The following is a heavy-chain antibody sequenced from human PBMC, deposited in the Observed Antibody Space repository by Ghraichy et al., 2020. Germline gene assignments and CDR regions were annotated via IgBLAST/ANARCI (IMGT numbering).Heavy chain of an antibody. CDR2: IYHSGST. CDR1: GGSISSSNW. V-gene: IGHV4-4*02. CDR3: ARDGTSSSGTAY. D-gene: IGHD6-13*01. Sequence: SCAVSGGSISSSNWWSWVRQPPGKGLEWIGEIYHSGSTNYNPSLKSRVTISVDKSKNQFSLKLSSVTAADTAVYYCARDGTSSSGTAYWGQGTLVTVSS. J-gene: IGHJ4*02.